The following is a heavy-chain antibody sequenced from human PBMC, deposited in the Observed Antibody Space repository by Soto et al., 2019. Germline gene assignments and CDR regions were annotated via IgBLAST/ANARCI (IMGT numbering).Heavy chain of an antibody. CDR2: TSYDGSDK. CDR3: ARGGTTGGLDV. V-gene: IGHV3-30*19. Sequence: QVQLVESGGGVVQPGTSPRVSCVGSGFTFRSYVIHWVRQAPGKGLEWVALTSYDGSDKYYGDSVRGRFTISRDNSRNTVDLQMDSLRLEDTALYYCARGGTTGGLDVWGQGTLVSVSS. D-gene: IGHD3-16*01. J-gene: IGHJ1*01. CDR1: GFTFRSYV.